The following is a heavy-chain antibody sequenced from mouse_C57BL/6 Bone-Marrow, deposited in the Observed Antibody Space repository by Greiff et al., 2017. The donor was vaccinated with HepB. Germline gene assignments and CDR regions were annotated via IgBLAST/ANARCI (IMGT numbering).Heavy chain of an antibody. V-gene: IGHV1-81*01. CDR2: IYPRSGNT. CDR3: AREDFYAMDY. CDR1: GYTFTSYG. Sequence: VKLMESGAELARPGASVKLSCKASGYTFTSYGISWVKQRTGQGLEWIGEIYPRSGNTYYNEKFKGKATLTADKSSSTSNMELRSLTSEDSAVYFCAREDFYAMDYWGQGTSVTVSS. J-gene: IGHJ4*01.